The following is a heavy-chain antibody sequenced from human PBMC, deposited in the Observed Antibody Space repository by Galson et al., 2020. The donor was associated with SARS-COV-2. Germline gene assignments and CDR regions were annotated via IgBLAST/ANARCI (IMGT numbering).Heavy chain of an antibody. Sequence: GESPKIHCAASGFTFNNYAMSWVRQAPGTGQGWVLAFSSGGDSAHYADSVTGRFTISRENSRNTLFLQMHSLRAEDTAVYYCAKDYDVLTGPIWGQGTLVTVAS. CDR3: AKDYDVLTGPI. CDR1: GFTFNNYA. J-gene: IGHJ4*02. CDR2: FSSGGDSA. V-gene: IGHV3-23*01. D-gene: IGHD3-9*01.